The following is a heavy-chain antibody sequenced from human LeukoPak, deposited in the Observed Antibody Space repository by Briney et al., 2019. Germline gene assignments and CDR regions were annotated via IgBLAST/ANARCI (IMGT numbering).Heavy chain of an antibody. J-gene: IGHJ6*02. CDR1: GYTFTGYY. V-gene: IGHV1-2*02. CDR3: ARDLIRRVVPAAMKYYYYGMDV. CDR2: INPNSGGT. Sequence: ASVKVSCKASGYTFTGYYMHWVRQAPGQGLEWMGWINPNSGGTNYAQKFQGRVTMTRDTSISTAYMELSRLRSDDTAVYYCARDLIRRVVPAAMKYYYYGMDVWGQGTTVTVSS. D-gene: IGHD2-2*01.